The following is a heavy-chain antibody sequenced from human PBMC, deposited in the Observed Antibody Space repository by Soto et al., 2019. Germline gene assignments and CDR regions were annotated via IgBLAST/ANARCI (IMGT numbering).Heavy chain of an antibody. D-gene: IGHD3-16*01. Sequence: GGSLRLSCAASGFTFSSYGMHWVRQAPGKGLEWVAVIWYDGSNKYYADSVKGRFTISRDNSKNTLYLQMNSLRAEDTAVYYCAKDTYDYIWGGYRDPWGQGTLVTVSS. CDR1: GFTFSSYG. V-gene: IGHV3-33*06. CDR3: AKDTYDYIWGGYRDP. CDR2: IWYDGSNK. J-gene: IGHJ5*02.